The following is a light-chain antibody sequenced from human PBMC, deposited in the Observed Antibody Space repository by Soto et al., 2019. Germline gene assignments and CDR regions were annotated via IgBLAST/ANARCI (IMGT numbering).Light chain of an antibody. Sequence: QSVLTQPPSVSAAPGQKVTISCSAGGYHIGGNYMSWYQHLPGTAPKLLIYDNSKRPSGTPDRFSGSHSGTSATLAITGVRTGDEAVYFCGTWDSSLSAVVFGGGTKLTVL. CDR3: GTWDSSLSAVV. V-gene: IGLV1-51*01. CDR2: DNS. J-gene: IGLJ2*01. CDR1: GYHIGGNY.